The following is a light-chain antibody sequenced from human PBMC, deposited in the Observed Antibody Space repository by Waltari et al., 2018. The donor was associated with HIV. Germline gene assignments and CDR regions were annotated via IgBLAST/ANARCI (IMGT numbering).Light chain of an antibody. V-gene: IGKV1-9*01. J-gene: IGKJ4*01. CDR2: AAS. CDR3: QQLDRYPQIT. Sequence: DFQLTQSPFFLSVPVGDRVTITCRTSQRISSHFAWYQQKPGKPPKLLSYAASTLQSGVPSRFSGSGSGTEFTLTIDSLQPEDCATYYCQQLDRYPQITFSEGTKVEVK. CDR1: QRISSH.